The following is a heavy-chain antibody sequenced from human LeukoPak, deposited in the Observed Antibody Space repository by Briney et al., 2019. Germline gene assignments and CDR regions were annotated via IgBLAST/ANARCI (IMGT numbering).Heavy chain of an antibody. Sequence: ASVKVSCKVSGYTLTELSMRWVRQAPGTGVEWMGGFDPEDGETVYAKKFQGRVTMTEDTSPDTAYMELSSLRSEDTAVYYCATRYYDRLYFDYWGQGTLVTVSS. CDR3: ATRYYDRLYFDY. V-gene: IGHV1-24*01. D-gene: IGHD3-22*01. CDR2: FDPEDGET. J-gene: IGHJ4*02. CDR1: GYTLTELS.